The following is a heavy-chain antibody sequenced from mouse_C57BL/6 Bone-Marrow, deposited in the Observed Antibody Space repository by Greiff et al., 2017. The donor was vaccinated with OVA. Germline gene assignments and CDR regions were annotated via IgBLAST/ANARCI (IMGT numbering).Heavy chain of an antibody. D-gene: IGHD3-3*01. CDR3: ARGGRRGYAMDY. CDR2: IDPSDSET. CDR1: GYTFTSYW. Sequence: QVQLQQPGAELVRPGSSEKLSCKASGYTFTSYWMHWVKQRPIQGLEWIGNIDPSDSETHYNQKFKDKATLTVDKSSSTAYMQLSSLTSEDSAVYYCARGGRRGYAMDYWGQGTSVTVSS. J-gene: IGHJ4*01. V-gene: IGHV1-52*01.